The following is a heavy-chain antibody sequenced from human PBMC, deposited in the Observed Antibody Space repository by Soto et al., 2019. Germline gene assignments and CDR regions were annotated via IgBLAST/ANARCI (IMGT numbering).Heavy chain of an antibody. Sequence: WGSLRLSCAASGFTFSSYAIHWCRHSPFKGLEWVAVISYDGSNKYYADSVKGRFTISRDNSKNTLYLQMNSLRAEDTAVYYCARGTRTFRAHFDYWGQGTLVTVSS. CDR3: ARGTRTFRAHFDY. CDR1: GFTFSSYA. CDR2: ISYDGSNK. J-gene: IGHJ4*02. D-gene: IGHD3-16*01. V-gene: IGHV3-30-3*01.